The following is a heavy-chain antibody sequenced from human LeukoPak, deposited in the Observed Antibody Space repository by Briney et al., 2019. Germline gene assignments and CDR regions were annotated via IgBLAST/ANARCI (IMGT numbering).Heavy chain of an antibody. Sequence: SETLSLTCVVSGGSISSSSSICWTWVRQPPGKGLEWIGYIYYSGSTYYNPSLKSRVTISVDTSKNQFSLKLSSVTAADTAVYYCARIGFGPSPYWGEGTLVTVSS. J-gene: IGHJ4*02. V-gene: IGHV4-31*02. CDR1: GGSISSSSSIC. CDR3: ARIGFGPSPY. D-gene: IGHD3-10*01. CDR2: IYYSGST.